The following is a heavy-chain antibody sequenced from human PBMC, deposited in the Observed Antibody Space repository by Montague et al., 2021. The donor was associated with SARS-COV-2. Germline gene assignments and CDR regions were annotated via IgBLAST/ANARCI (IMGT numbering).Heavy chain of an antibody. CDR3: ARNASRGITIFGVVTASYYFDY. Sequence: SETLSLTCTVSGDSISSSSYFWGWIRQPPGKGLEWIGSIYYSGSTYYNPSLKSRVTISVDTSKNQFSLKLSSATAADTAVYYCARNASRGITIFGVVTASYYFDYWGQGTLVTVSS. J-gene: IGHJ4*02. CDR1: GDSISSSSYF. CDR2: IYYSGST. V-gene: IGHV4-39*01. D-gene: IGHD3-3*01.